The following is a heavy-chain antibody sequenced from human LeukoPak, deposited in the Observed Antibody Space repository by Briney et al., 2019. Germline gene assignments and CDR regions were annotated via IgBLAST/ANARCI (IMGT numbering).Heavy chain of an antibody. CDR2: ILPGDSDT. Sequence: GESLKISCKGSGYSFSNYWIGWVRQMPGKGLEWVEIILPGDSDTRYSPSFQGQVTMSADKSISTAYLQWSSLKAADTAMYYCARQYYDILTDPNYFDSWGQGTLVTVSS. CDR1: GYSFSNYW. CDR3: ARQYYDILTDPNYFDS. J-gene: IGHJ4*02. V-gene: IGHV5-51*01. D-gene: IGHD3-9*01.